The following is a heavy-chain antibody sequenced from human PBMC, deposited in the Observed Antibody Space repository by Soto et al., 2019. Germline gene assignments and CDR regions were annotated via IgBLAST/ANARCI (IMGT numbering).Heavy chain of an antibody. CDR3: ARDVGFLEFNWFDP. D-gene: IGHD3-3*01. V-gene: IGHV4-30-2*01. CDR1: GGSISSGGYS. J-gene: IGHJ5*02. CDR2: IYHSGST. Sequence: SETLSLTCAVSGGSISSGGYSWSWIRQPPGKGLEWIGYIYHSGSTYYNPSLKSRVTISVDTSKNQFSLKLSSVTAADTAVYYCARDVGFLEFNWFDPWGQGTLVTVSS.